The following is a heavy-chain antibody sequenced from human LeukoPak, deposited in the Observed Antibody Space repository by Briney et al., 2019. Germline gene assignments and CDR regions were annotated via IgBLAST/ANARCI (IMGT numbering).Heavy chain of an antibody. CDR1: GFTLSTNY. Sequence: GGSLRLSCAASGFTLSTNYMSWVRQAPGKGLEGGSVIYSADSTYYSDSVTGRFTISRDNSKNTLYLQMNSLRAEDTAVYYCATAVAGPPFDYWGQGTLVTVSS. V-gene: IGHV3-53*01. J-gene: IGHJ4*02. CDR3: ATAVAGPPFDY. D-gene: IGHD6-19*01. CDR2: IYSADST.